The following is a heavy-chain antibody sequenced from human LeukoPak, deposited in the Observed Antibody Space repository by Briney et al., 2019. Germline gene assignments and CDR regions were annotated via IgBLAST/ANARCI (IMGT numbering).Heavy chain of an antibody. CDR1: GFTFSSYA. CDR3: ARSLGTGIVGAIRYYGMDV. J-gene: IGHJ6*02. V-gene: IGHV3-30-3*01. CDR2: ISYVGSNK. D-gene: IGHD1-26*01. Sequence: PGRSLRLSCAASGFTFSSYAMHWVRQAPGKGLEWVAVISYVGSNKYYADSVKGPFTISRDNSKNTLYLQMNSLRAEDTAVHYCARSLGTGIVGAIRYYGMDVWGQGTTVTVSS.